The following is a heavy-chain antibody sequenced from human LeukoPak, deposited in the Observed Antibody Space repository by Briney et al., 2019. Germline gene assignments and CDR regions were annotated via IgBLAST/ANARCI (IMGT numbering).Heavy chain of an antibody. CDR2: ISSSGNTI. CDR3: ARGPSIAARYDAFDI. D-gene: IGHD6-6*01. CDR1: EFTFTSYE. J-gene: IGHJ3*02. Sequence: PGGSLRLSCAASEFTFTSYELNWVRQAPGKGLEWVLYISSSGNTISYADSVKGRFTISRDNAKNSLYLQVISLRAEDTAVYYCARGPSIAARYDAFDIWGQGTMVTVSS. V-gene: IGHV3-48*03.